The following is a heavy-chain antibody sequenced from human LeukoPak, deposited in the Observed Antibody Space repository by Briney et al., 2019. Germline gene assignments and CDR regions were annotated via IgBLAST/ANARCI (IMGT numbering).Heavy chain of an antibody. CDR2: INPNSGGT. CDR3: AVAMGSSPTHYYYYYMDV. Sequence: ASVKVSCKASGGTFSNYAISWVRQAPGQGLEWMGWINPNSGGTNYAQKFQGRVTMTRDTSTSTAYMDLSSLRSDDTAVYYCAVAMGSSPTHYYYYYMDVWGKGTTVTVSS. V-gene: IGHV1-2*02. J-gene: IGHJ6*03. D-gene: IGHD5-18*01. CDR1: GGTFSNYA.